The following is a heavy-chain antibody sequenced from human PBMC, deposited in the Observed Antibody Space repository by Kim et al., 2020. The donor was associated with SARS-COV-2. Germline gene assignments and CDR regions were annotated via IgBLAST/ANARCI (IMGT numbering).Heavy chain of an antibody. CDR2: IKEDGSDK. CDR3: AILGTSGLAS. J-gene: IGHJ4*02. CDR1: GFTFSRHW. D-gene: IGHD2-2*01. V-gene: IGHV3-7*03. Sequence: GGSLRLSCAASGFTFSRHWMTWVRQAPGKGLEWVAHIKEDGSDKNDVDPVKGRFTIPRDNAKNSLYLQMSNLRAEDTAVYFCAILGTSGLASWGQGTLVTVSS.